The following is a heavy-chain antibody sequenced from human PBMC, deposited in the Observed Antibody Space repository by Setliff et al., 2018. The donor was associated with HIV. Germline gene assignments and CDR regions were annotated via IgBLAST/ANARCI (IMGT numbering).Heavy chain of an antibody. Sequence: SLKISCAASGFTFDDYAMHWVRQAPGKGLEWVSGISWNSGSIDYADSVKGRFTISRDNAKKSLYLQMNSLRAEDMALHYCAKGGYGSGYFYYFDYWGQGTLVTVSS. J-gene: IGHJ4*02. CDR1: GFTFDDYA. D-gene: IGHD3-22*01. V-gene: IGHV3-9*03. CDR2: ISWNSGSI. CDR3: AKGGYGSGYFYYFDY.